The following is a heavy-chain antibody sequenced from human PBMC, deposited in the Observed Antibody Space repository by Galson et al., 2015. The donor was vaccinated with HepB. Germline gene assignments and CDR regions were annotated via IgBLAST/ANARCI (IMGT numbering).Heavy chain of an antibody. J-gene: IGHJ3*02. CDR1: GLTFSDYY. D-gene: IGHD3-3*01. CDR3: ARGVLRFLEFSDAFDI. V-gene: IGHV3-11*01. Sequence: SLRLSCAASGLTFSDYYMSWTRQAPGKGLEWVSYISSSGSTIYYGDSVKGRFTISRDNAKNSLYLQMNSSVTAADTAVYYCARGVLRFLEFSDAFDIWGQGTMVTVSS. CDR2: ISSSGSTI.